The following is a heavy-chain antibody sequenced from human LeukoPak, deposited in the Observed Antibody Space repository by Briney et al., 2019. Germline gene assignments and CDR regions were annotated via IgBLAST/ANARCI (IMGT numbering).Heavy chain of an antibody. CDR2: IYPGDSDT. CDR3: ARHPPHYYDSSGYYDY. D-gene: IGHD3-22*01. J-gene: IGHJ4*02. Sequence: GESLKISRKGSGYSLTSYWLGWVRQMPGKGLEWMGSIYPGDSDTRYSPSFQGQVTISADKSISTAYLQWSSLKASDTAMYYCARHPPHYYDSSGYYDYWGQGTLVTVSS. V-gene: IGHV5-51*01. CDR1: GYSLTSYW.